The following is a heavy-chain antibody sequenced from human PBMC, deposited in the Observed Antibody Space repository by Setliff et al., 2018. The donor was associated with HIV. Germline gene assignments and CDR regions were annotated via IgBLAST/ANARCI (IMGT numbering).Heavy chain of an antibody. D-gene: IGHD3-3*01. V-gene: IGHV1-2*02. CDR2: INSASGGT. CDR1: GYTFTDYY. J-gene: IGHJ4*02. CDR3: ATFADGPDS. Sequence: ASVKVSCKASGYTFTDYYIHWVRQAPGQGLEWMGWINSASGGTNYAQNFQGRVTVTRDTSINTAYVELNSLKTDDTAFYYCATFADGPDSWGQGTLVTVSS.